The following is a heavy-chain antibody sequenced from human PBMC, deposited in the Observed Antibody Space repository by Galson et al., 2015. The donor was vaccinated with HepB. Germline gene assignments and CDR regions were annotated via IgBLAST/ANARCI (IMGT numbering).Heavy chain of an antibody. D-gene: IGHD6-13*01. V-gene: IGHV3-30*03. CDR3: ARVVGLAEIGMSEWRPD. J-gene: IGHJ4*02. Sequence: SLRLSCAVSGIIFNSYAMDWVRQAPGKGLEWVAFISYDGSKKHYADSVKGRFTISRDNSKNTLFLQMNNMTGEDTGVYYCARVVGLAEIGMSEWRPDWGQGTLLSVPS. CDR2: ISYDGSKK. CDR1: GIIFNSYA.